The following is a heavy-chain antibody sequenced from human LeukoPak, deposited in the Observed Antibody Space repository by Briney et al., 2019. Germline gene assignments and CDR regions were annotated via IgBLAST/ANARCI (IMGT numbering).Heavy chain of an antibody. CDR1: GGSISSGGYY. CDR3: ARALYDSSGYWRYYFDY. CDR2: IYYSGST. Sequence: SETLSLTCTVSGGSISSGGYYWSWIRQHPGKGLEWIGYIYYSGSTYYNPSLKSRVTISVDTSKNQFSLKLSSVTAADMAVYYCARALYDSSGYWRYYFDYWGQGTLVTVSS. D-gene: IGHD3-22*01. J-gene: IGHJ4*02. V-gene: IGHV4-31*03.